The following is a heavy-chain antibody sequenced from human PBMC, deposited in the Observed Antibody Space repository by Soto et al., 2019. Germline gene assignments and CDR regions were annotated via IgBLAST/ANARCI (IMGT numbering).Heavy chain of an antibody. CDR3: ARGLVLFIYYYGMDV. Sequence: QVRLVESGGGVVQPGRSLRLSCAASGFTFSSYAMHWVRQAPGKGLEWVAVISYDGSNKYYADSVKGRFTISRDNSKNTLYLQMNSLRAEDTAVYYCARGLVLFIYYYGMDVWGQGTTVTVSS. CDR1: GFTFSSYA. CDR2: ISYDGSNK. J-gene: IGHJ6*02. D-gene: IGHD6-19*01. V-gene: IGHV3-30-3*01.